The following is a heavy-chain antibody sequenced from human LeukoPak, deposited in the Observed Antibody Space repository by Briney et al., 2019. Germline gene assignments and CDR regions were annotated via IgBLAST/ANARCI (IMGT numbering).Heavy chain of an antibody. CDR2: VSGGGGTT. CDR3: AKDMGYCSSATCYGLDY. J-gene: IGHJ4*02. D-gene: IGHD2-2*01. V-gene: IGHV3-23*01. Sequence: WGSLRLSCAASGFTFSSYAMSWVRQAPGKGLEWVSTVSGGGGTTYYADSVKGRFTISRDNSKNTLFLQMNSLRAEDTAIYYCAKDMGYCSSATCYGLDYWGQGTLVTVSS. CDR1: GFTFSSYA.